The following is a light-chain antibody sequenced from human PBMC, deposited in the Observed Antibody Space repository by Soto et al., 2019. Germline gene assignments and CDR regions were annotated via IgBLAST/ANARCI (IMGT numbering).Light chain of an antibody. Sequence: DIQMTQSPSTLSASVGDSVTITCRASQSISSWLAWYQQKPGKAPKVLIYAASTLQSGVPSRFSGSGSGAEFTLTISSLQPEDFATYYCQQSFSPLLTFGGGTKVDIK. V-gene: IGKV1-5*01. CDR1: QSISSW. CDR3: QQSFSPLLT. CDR2: AAS. J-gene: IGKJ4*01.